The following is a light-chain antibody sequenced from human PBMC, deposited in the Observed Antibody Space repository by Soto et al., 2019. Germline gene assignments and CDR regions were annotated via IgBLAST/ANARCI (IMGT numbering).Light chain of an antibody. J-gene: IGKJ1*01. CDR3: QQYDTYSGT. V-gene: IGKV1-5*01. CDR1: QSLGSW. Sequence: DIQMTQSPSTLSASVGDRVSITCRASQSLGSWLAWYQQKPGKAPKLLIYDASTLESGVPSRFTGSGSGTEFTLTITSLQPDDFATYYCQQYDTYSGTFGQGTKVAIK. CDR2: DAS.